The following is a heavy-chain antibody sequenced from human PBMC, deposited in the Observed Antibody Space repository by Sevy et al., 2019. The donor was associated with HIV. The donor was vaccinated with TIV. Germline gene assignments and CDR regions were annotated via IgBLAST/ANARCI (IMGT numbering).Heavy chain of an antibody. CDR2: IYYSAST. V-gene: IGHV4-59*13. CDR1: GGSISSYY. D-gene: IGHD6-6*01. CDR3: ACAAYSSSSRRYFDY. J-gene: IGHJ4*02. Sequence: SETLSLTCTVSGGSISSYYWSWIRQPPGKGLEWIGYIYYSASTNYNPSLKSRVTISVNTSKNQFTLKLSSVTAADTAVDYGACAAYSSSSRRYFDYWGQGTLVTVSS.